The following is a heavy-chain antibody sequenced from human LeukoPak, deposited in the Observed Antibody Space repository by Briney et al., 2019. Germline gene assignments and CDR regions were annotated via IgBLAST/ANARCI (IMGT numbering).Heavy chain of an antibody. Sequence: PSETLSLTCAVSGYSISSGYYWGWIRQPPGKGLEWIGSIYHSGSTYYNPSLKSRVTISVDTSTNQFSLKLSSVTAADTAVYYCAGRDPGIVGATGGFDYWGQGTLVTVSS. V-gene: IGHV4-38-2*01. CDR3: AGRDPGIVGATGGFDY. CDR1: GYSISSGYY. J-gene: IGHJ4*02. CDR2: IYHSGST. D-gene: IGHD1-26*01.